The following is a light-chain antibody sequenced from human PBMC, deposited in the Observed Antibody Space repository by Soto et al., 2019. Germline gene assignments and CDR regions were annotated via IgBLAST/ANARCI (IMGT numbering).Light chain of an antibody. V-gene: IGKV1-6*01. J-gene: IGKJ4*02. CDR3: LQDYNYPRT. Sequence: AIQMTQSPSSLSASVGDRVTITCRASQGIRHYLGWYQQKPGKAPKLLIYAASSLQSGVPSRFSDSGSGTDFTLTISSLQPEDFATYHCLQDYNYPRTFGGGTNAEIK. CDR2: AAS. CDR1: QGIRHY.